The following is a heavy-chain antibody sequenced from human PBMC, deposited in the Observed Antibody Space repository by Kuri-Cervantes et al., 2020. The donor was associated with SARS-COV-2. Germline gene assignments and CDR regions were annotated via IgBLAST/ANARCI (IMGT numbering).Heavy chain of an antibody. CDR3: ARHFMYSSDLIDY. CDR1: GYNFTTYW. D-gene: IGHD6-19*01. Sequence: GESLKISCKASGYNFTTYWIDWVRQMPGKGLEWMGIIYPGDSDTRYSPSFQGQVTISADKSISTAYLQWSSLKASDTAMYYCARHFMYSSDLIDYWGQGTLVTVSS. CDR2: IYPGDSDT. J-gene: IGHJ4*02. V-gene: IGHV5-51*01.